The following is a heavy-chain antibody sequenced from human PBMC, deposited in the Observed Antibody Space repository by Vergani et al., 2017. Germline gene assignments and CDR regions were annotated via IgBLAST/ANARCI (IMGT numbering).Heavy chain of an antibody. CDR2: FSGSGGST. CDR3: AKANPRNSGYDYLNYYHAMDV. CDR1: GFAFNHYA. Sequence: EVQLLESGGDLVQPGGSLRLSCAASGFAFNHYAMNWVRQAPGKGLEWVSGFSGSGGSTYYAGSVKGRFTISRDSSKNTLYLQMNSLSAGDTAVYYCAKANPRNSGYDYLNYYHAMDVWGQGTTVTVSS. J-gene: IGHJ6*02. D-gene: IGHD5-12*01. V-gene: IGHV3-23*01.